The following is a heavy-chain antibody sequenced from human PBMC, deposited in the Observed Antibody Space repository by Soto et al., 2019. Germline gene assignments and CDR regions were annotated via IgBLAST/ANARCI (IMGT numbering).Heavy chain of an antibody. CDR3: ARVTGRYYYGMDV. J-gene: IGHJ6*02. CDR1: GGSFSGYY. CDR2: INHSGST. V-gene: IGHV4-34*01. Sequence: LSLTCAVYGGSFSGYYWSWIRQPPGKGLEWIGEINHSGSTNYNPSLKSRVTISVDTSKNQFSLKLSSVTAADTVVYYCARVTGRYYYGMDVWGQGTTVTVSS.